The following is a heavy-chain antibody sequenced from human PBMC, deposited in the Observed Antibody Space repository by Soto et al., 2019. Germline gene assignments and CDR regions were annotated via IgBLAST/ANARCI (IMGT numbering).Heavy chain of an antibody. D-gene: IGHD4-4*01. CDR1: GYPFSDNQ. CDR3: ARKHSLDYIRWGLDP. CDR2: INPKSDDT. J-gene: IGHJ5*02. V-gene: IGHV1-2*02. Sequence: QVQLVQSGSEVKKPGASVKVSCKASGYPFSDNQIHWLRRAPGQGLEWMGRINPKSDDTNYAQKFQGRVTMTRDTSIDTAYLELTGLTSDDTATYYCARKHSLDYIRWGLDPWGQGPLVTVSS.